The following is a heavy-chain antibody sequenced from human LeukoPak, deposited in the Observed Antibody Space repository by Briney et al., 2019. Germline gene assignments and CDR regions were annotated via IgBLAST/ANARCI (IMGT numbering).Heavy chain of an antibody. CDR1: GYSISSGYY. Sequence: SETLSLTCAVSGYSISSGYYWGWIRQPPGKGLEWIGEINHSGSTNYNPSLKSRVTISVDTSKNQFSLKLSSVTAADTAVYYCARVFYGFDPWGQGTLVTVSS. D-gene: IGHD2/OR15-2a*01. V-gene: IGHV4-38-2*01. CDR2: INHSGST. J-gene: IGHJ5*02. CDR3: ARVFYGFDP.